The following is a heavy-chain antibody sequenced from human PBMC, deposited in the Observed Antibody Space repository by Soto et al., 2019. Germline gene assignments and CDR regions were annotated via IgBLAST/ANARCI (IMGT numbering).Heavy chain of an antibody. D-gene: IGHD3-22*01. CDR3: ARRLYYDSSGFEGGGMDV. CDR1: GGSIFSSSYY. CDR2: IYYSGST. J-gene: IGHJ6*02. V-gene: IGHV4-39*01. Sequence: SETLSLTCTFSGGSIFSSSYYWGWIRQPPGKGLEWIGSIYYSGSTYYNPSLKSRVTISVDTSKNQFSLKLSSVTAADTAVYYCARRLYYDSSGFEGGGMDVWGQGTTVT.